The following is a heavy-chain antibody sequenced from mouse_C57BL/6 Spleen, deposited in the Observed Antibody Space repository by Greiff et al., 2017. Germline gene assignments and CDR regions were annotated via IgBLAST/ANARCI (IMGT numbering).Heavy chain of an antibody. Sequence: QVLLQQPGAELVMPGASVKLSCKASGYTFTSYWMPWVKQRPGQGLEWIGEIDPSDSYTNYNQKFKGESTLTVDKSSSTAYMQLSSLTSEDSAVYYCARSTGTGAWFAYWGQGTLVTVSA. CDR2: IDPSDSYT. V-gene: IGHV1-69*01. CDR1: GYTFTSYW. J-gene: IGHJ3*01. CDR3: ARSTGTGAWFAY. D-gene: IGHD4-1*01.